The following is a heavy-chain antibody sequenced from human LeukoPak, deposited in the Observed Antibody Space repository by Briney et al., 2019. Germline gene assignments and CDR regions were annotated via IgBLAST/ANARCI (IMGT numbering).Heavy chain of an antibody. CDR3: ARDPRWGGAFDI. CDR1: GFTFSSYS. V-gene: IGHV3-48*04. Sequence: GGSLRLSCAASGFTFSSYSMNWVRQAPGKGLEWVSYISSSSCTIYYADSVKGRFTISRDNAKNSLYLQMNSLRAEDTAVYYCARDPRWGGAFDIWGQGTMVTVSS. CDR2: ISSSSCTI. J-gene: IGHJ3*02. D-gene: IGHD3-16*01.